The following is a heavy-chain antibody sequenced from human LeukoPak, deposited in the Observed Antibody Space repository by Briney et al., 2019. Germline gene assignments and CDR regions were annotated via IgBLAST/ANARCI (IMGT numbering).Heavy chain of an antibody. V-gene: IGHV4-39*01. Sequence: PSETLSLTCTVSGVSISSNSYYWGWIRQPPGKGLEWIGSIYYSGDTYYNPSLKSRVTILINTSKNQFSLKLSSVTAADTAVYYCARTYCSSTSCYDAFDIWGQGTMVTVSS. J-gene: IGHJ3*02. CDR2: IYYSGDT. CDR1: GVSISSNSYY. CDR3: ARTYCSSTSCYDAFDI. D-gene: IGHD2-2*01.